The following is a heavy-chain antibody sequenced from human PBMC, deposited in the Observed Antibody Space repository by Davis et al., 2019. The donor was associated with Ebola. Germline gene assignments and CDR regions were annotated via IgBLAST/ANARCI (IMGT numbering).Heavy chain of an antibody. CDR3: VRGGGYCSSTSCLYYYYYYMDV. CDR1: GGSFSGHS. V-gene: IGHV4-34*01. D-gene: IGHD2-2*01. CDR2: INHSGST. J-gene: IGHJ6*03. Sequence: SETLSLTCAVYGGSFSGHSWNWVRQPPGKGLEWIGEINHSGSTNYNPSLKSRLILSVDTSKNQFSVKLTSVTAADTAVYYCVRGGGYCSSTSCLYYYYYYMDVWGKGTTVTVSS.